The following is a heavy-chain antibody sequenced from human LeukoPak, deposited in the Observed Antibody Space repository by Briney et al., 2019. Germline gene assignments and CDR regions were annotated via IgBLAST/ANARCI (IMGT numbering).Heavy chain of an antibody. V-gene: IGHV1-69*05. Sequence: SVKVSCKASGGTFSSYAISWVRQAPGQGLEWMGRIIPIFGTANYAQKFQGRVTITTDESTSTAYMELSSLRSEDTAVYYCARGYYYGSGSYQPFDYWGQGTLVTVSS. D-gene: IGHD3-10*01. CDR1: GGTFSSYA. CDR3: ARGYYYGSGSYQPFDY. J-gene: IGHJ4*02. CDR2: IIPIFGTA.